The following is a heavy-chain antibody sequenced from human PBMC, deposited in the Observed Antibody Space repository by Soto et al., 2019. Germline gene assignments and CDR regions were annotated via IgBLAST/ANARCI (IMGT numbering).Heavy chain of an antibody. CDR2: IYYSGST. V-gene: IGHV4-59*08. D-gene: IGHD2-2*01. Sequence: SETLSLTCTVSGGSISSYCWSWIRQPPGKGLEWIGYIYYSGSTNYNPSLKSRVTISVDTSKNQFSLKLSSVTAADTAVYYCARHSRTRRPSFDYWGQGTLVTVSS. CDR1: GGSISSYC. J-gene: IGHJ4*02. CDR3: ARHSRTRRPSFDY.